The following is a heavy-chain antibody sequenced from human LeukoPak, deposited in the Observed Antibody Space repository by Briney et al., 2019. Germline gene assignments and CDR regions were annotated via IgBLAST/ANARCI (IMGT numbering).Heavy chain of an antibody. Sequence: PGGSLRLSCAASGFTFSSYAMSWVRQAPGKGLEWVSAISGSGGSTYYADSVKGRFTISRDNSKNTLYLQMNSLRAEDTAVYYCAKVLGSITGTVIYYYGMDVWGQGTTVTVSS. D-gene: IGHD1-20*01. V-gene: IGHV3-23*01. J-gene: IGHJ6*02. CDR2: ISGSGGST. CDR1: GFTFSSYA. CDR3: AKVLGSITGTVIYYYGMDV.